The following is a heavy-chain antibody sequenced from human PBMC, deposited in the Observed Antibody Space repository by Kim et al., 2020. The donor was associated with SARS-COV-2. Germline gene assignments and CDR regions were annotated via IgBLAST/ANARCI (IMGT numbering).Heavy chain of an antibody. D-gene: IGHD3-22*01. CDR3: AKGQNVVVITFWFDS. Sequence: SVKGRFTISRDNSKNTLYLQMNSLRAEDTAVYYCAKGQNVVVITFWFDSWGQGTLLTVSS. V-gene: IGHV3-30*02. J-gene: IGHJ5*01.